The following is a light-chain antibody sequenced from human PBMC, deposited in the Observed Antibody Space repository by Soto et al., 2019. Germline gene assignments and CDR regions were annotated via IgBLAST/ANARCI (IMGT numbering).Light chain of an antibody. J-gene: IGKJ1*01. V-gene: IGKV1-17*03. CDR1: QDIGDW. CDR2: AAS. CDR3: LQHNSYPWT. Sequence: DIQMTQSPSSVSASVGDRVSIACRSSQDIGDWLAWYQQKPGKAPKLLVYAASSLQSGVPSRFSGSGSGTEFTLTISSLQPEDFATYYCLQHNSYPWTFGQGTKVDI.